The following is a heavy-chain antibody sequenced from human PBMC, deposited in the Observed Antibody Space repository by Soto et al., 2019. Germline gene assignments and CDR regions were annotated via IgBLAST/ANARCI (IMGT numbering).Heavy chain of an antibody. D-gene: IGHD6-19*01. Sequence: QLQLQESGPGLVKPSETLSLTCTVSGGSISSSSYYWGWIRQPPGKGLEWIGSIYYSGSTYYNPHFKSRVTLSVDTSKNQFSRKLGSVTAADTAVYYGAGHGYSSGWTGNWFDPWGQGTLVTVSS. CDR1: GGSISSSSYY. CDR3: AGHGYSSGWTGNWFDP. CDR2: IYYSGST. V-gene: IGHV4-39*01. J-gene: IGHJ5*02.